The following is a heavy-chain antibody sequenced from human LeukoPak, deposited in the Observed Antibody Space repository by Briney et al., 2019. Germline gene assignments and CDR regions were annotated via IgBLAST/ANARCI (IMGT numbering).Heavy chain of an antibody. CDR2: ISSNEINK. D-gene: IGHD6-19*01. V-gene: IGHV3-30-3*02. J-gene: IGHJ4*02. CDR3: AKKGGSSGRYDYFDY. Sequence: GRSLRLSCAASGFTFSAYAIHWVRQAPGKGLEWLAVISSNEINKYYADSVKGRFTISRDNSKNTLYLQMSSLRAEDTAVYYCAKKGGSSGRYDYFDYWGQGTLVTVSS. CDR1: GFTFSAYA.